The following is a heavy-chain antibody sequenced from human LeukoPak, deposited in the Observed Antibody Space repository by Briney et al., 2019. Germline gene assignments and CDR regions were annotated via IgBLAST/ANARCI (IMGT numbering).Heavy chain of an antibody. D-gene: IGHD2-21*02. V-gene: IGHV1-24*01. CDR3: ATPGPGDVLTARDAFDV. CDR2: VDPEDGQT. Sequence: ASVRVSCKVSGNTLAELDVHWVRQAPGKGLEWMGGVDPEDGQTIYAQRLQGRVTMTEDTSTDTAYMELSSLRSEDSAVYYCATPGPGDVLTARDAFDVRGVGTLVTVSS. J-gene: IGHJ3*01. CDR1: GNTLAELD.